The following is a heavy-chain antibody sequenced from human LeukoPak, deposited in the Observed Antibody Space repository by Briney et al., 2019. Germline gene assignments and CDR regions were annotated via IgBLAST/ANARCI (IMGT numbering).Heavy chain of an antibody. CDR1: GFTFSIYG. CDR2: ISGSAGNT. Sequence: GGSLRLSCAASGFTFSIYGMNWVRQAPGKGLEWVSAISGSAGNTYYADSVKGRFTISRDNSKNTLYLQMNSLRAKDTAVYYCARARRIVGVGYFDYWGQGTLVTVSS. D-gene: IGHD1-26*01. V-gene: IGHV3-23*01. J-gene: IGHJ4*02. CDR3: ARARRIVGVGYFDY.